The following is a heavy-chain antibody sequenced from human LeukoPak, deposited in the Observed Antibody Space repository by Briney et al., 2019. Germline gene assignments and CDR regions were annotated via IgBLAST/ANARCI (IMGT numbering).Heavy chain of an antibody. J-gene: IGHJ4*02. D-gene: IGHD6-6*01. V-gene: IGHV3-33*01. CDR1: GFTFSSYG. CDR3: AREPPGGAAPRFHY. Sequence: GGSLRLSCAASGFTFSSYGMHWVRQAPGKGLEWVAVIWYDGSNKYYADSVKGRFTISRDNSKNTLYLQMNSLRAEDTAVYYCAREPPGGAAPRFHYWGQGTLVTVSS. CDR2: IWYDGSNK.